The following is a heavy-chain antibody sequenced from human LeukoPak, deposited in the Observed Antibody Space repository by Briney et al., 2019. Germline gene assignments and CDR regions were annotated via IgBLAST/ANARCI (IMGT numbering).Heavy chain of an antibody. CDR1: GYTFTSYY. Sequence: ASVKVSCKASGYTFTSYYMHWVRQAPGQGLEWTGIINPSGGNTSYAQKFQGRVTMTRDMSTSTVYMELSSLRSEDTAVYYCARGGVVYYDFWSGYPGGEYWGQGTLVTVSS. CDR2: INPSGGNT. J-gene: IGHJ4*02. D-gene: IGHD3-3*01. CDR3: ARGGVVYYDFWSGYPGGEY. V-gene: IGHV1-46*01.